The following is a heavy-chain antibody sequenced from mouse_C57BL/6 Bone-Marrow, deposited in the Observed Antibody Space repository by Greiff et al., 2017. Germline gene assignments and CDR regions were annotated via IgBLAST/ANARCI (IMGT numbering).Heavy chain of an antibody. CDR2: IWSGGST. Sequence: QVHVKQSGPGLVQPSQRLSITCTVSGFSLTSYGVHWVRQSPGKGLEWLGVIWSGGSTDYNAAFISRLSISKDNSKSQVFFKMNSLQADDTAIYYCARTFYYSNYYFDYWGQGTTLTVSS. D-gene: IGHD2-5*01. V-gene: IGHV2-2*01. CDR1: GFSLTSYG. J-gene: IGHJ2*01. CDR3: ARTFYYSNYYFDY.